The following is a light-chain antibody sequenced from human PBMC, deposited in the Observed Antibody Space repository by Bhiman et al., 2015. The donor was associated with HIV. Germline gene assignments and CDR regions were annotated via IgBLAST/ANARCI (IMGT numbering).Light chain of an antibody. Sequence: SYELTQPPSVSVAPGKTATITCGGNNIATKSVHWHQQKPGQAPVVVIYYDSDRPSGIPERFSGSKSGNTATLTISGAQVDDEADYYCYSAADNNPVFGGGTKLTVL. CDR2: YDS. CDR1: NIATKS. V-gene: IGLV3-21*01. J-gene: IGLJ3*02. CDR3: YSAADNNPV.